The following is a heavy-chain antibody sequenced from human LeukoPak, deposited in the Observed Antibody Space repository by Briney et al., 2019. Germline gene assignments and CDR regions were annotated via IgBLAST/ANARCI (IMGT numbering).Heavy chain of an antibody. V-gene: IGHV4-39*07. CDR2: IYYSGST. D-gene: IGHD6-19*01. CDR3: ARVVYSSGWYDYYGMDV. J-gene: IGHJ6*02. CDR1: GGSISSSSYY. Sequence: SETLSLTCTVSGGSISSSSYYWGWIRQPPGKGLEWIGSIYYSGSTYYNPSLKSRVTISVDTSKNQFSLKLSSVTAADTAVYYCARVVYSSGWYDYYGMDVWGQGTTVTVSS.